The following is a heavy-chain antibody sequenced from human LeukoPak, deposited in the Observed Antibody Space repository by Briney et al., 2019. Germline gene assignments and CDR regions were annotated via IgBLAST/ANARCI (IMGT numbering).Heavy chain of an antibody. V-gene: IGHV3-48*03. J-gene: IGHJ4*02. Sequence: GGSLRLSCAASGFTFSSYEMNWVRQAPGKGLEWASYISSSGSTIYYADSVKGRFTISRDNAKNSLYLQMNSLRAEDTAVYYCARTPRIAARPPYFDYWGQGTLVTVSS. CDR3: ARTPRIAARPPYFDY. D-gene: IGHD6-6*01. CDR1: GFTFSSYE. CDR2: ISSSGSTI.